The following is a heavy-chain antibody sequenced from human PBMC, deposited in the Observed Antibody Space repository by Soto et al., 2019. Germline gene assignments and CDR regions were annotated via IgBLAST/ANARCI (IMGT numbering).Heavy chain of an antibody. Sequence: SVKVSCKASGGIFSSYTIRWVRQAHGQGLEWMGRIIPILGIANYAQKFQGRVTITADKSTSTAYMELSSLRSEDTAVYYCARSSFRGYSGYDFSTAFDIWGQGTTVTVS. CDR3: ARSSFRGYSGYDFSTAFDI. CDR1: GGIFSSYT. V-gene: IGHV1-69*02. CDR2: IIPILGIA. D-gene: IGHD5-12*01. J-gene: IGHJ3*02.